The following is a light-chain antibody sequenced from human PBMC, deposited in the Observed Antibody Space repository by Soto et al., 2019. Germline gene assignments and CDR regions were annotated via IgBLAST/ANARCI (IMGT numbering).Light chain of an antibody. J-gene: IGKJ1*01. CDR1: QSVSSY. Sequence: IVFTQSPATLSLSPGQRATLSCRASQSVSSYLAWYQQKPGQAPRLLIYGASTRATGIPARFSGSGSGTEFTLTISSLQSEDFAVYYCQQYNNRPRTFGQGTKVDIK. CDR2: GAS. V-gene: IGKV3-15*01. CDR3: QQYNNRPRT.